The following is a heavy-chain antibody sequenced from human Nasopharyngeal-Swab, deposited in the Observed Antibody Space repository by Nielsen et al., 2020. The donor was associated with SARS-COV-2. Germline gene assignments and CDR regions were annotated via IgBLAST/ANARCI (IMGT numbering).Heavy chain of an antibody. J-gene: IGHJ4*02. Sequence: GESLKISCAASGFTFSSYSMNWVRQAPGKGLEWVSSISSSSYIYYADSVKGRFTISRDNAKNSLYLQMNSLGAEDTAVYYCARATTVVTPYFDYWGQGTLVTVSS. CDR2: ISSSSYI. D-gene: IGHD4-23*01. CDR1: GFTFSSYS. V-gene: IGHV3-21*01. CDR3: ARATTVVTPYFDY.